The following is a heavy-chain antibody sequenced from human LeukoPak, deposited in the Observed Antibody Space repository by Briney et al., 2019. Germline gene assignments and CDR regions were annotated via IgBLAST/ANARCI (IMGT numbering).Heavy chain of an antibody. CDR2: IYYSGST. Sequence: SETLSLTCTVSGGSISSYYWSWIRQPPGKGLEWIGYIYYSGSTYYNPSLKSRVTISVDTSKNQFSLKLSSVTAADTAVYYCARHEVVAATLDYWGQGTLVTVSS. CDR1: GGSISSYY. CDR3: ARHEVVAATLDY. J-gene: IGHJ4*02. V-gene: IGHV4-59*08. D-gene: IGHD2-15*01.